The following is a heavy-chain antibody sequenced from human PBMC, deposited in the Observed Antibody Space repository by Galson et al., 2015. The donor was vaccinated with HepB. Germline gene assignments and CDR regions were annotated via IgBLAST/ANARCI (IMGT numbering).Heavy chain of an antibody. J-gene: IGHJ1*01. CDR3: ARGGFTRAQKEEYFKY. V-gene: IGHV1-2*06. CDR2: INPNNGGT. CDR1: GYTFTGYS. D-gene: IGHD3-10*01. Sequence: SVKVSCKASGYTFTGYSMHWVRQAPGQGLEWMGRINPNNGGTNCAQKFQGRVTMTRDTSINTAYMEVNRVRADDTAVYFCARGGFTRAQKEEYFKYWGQGTLVTVSS.